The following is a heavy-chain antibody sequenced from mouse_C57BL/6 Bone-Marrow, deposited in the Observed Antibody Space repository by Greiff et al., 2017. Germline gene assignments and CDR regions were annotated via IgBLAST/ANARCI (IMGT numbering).Heavy chain of an antibody. CDR3: ARGYGRGAMDY. D-gene: IGHD3-2*02. J-gene: IGHJ4*01. Sequence: VKLVESGPGLVAPSQSLSITCTVSGFSLTSYGVDWVRQSPGKGLEWLGVIWGVGSTNYNSALKSRLSISKDNSKSQVFLKMNSLRTDDTAMYYCARGYGRGAMDYWGQGTSVTVSS. CDR2: IWGVGST. V-gene: IGHV2-6*01. CDR1: GFSLTSYG.